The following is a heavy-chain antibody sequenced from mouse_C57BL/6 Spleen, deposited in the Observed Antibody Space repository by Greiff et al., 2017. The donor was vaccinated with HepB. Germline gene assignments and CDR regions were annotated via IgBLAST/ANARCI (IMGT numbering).Heavy chain of an antibody. V-gene: IGHV1-18*01. CDR3: ARRDGHYGGFAY. Sequence: EVQLQQSGPELVKPGASVKIPCKASGYTFTDYNMDWVKQSHGKSLEWIGDINPNNGGTIYNQKFKGKATLTVDKSSSTAYMGLRSLTSEDTAVYYCARRDGHYGGFAYWGQGTLVTVSA. D-gene: IGHD1-1*01. CDR2: INPNNGGT. CDR1: GYTFTDYN. J-gene: IGHJ3*01.